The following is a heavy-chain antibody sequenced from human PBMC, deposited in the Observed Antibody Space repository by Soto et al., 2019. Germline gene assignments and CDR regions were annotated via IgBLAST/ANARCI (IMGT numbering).Heavy chain of an antibody. D-gene: IGHD2-21*02. CDR3: ALTTYFGGGCYYFQN. J-gene: IGHJ1*01. V-gene: IGHV4-59*01. CDR1: VGSISSYY. Sequence: QVQLQESGPGLVKPSETLSLTCTVSVGSISSYYWSWIRQPPGKGLEWIGYIYYIGSTNYNPSLTGAVTITVDTSQIQFSLKLSSVTAADTAVYYCALTTYFGGGCYYFQNLSQGSLVTVSS. CDR2: IYYIGST.